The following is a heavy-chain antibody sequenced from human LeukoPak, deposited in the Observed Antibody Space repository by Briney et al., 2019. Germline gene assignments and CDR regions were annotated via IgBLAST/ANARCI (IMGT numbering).Heavy chain of an antibody. Sequence: GGSLRLSCAASGFTFSSYEMNWVRQAPGKGLEWVSYISSSGSTIYYADSVKGRFTISRDNAKNTLYLQMNSLRAEDTAVYYCTVGAQYNWFDPWGQGTLVTVSS. CDR3: TVGAQYNWFDP. D-gene: IGHD1-26*01. CDR2: ISSSGSTI. CDR1: GFTFSSYE. J-gene: IGHJ5*02. V-gene: IGHV3-48*03.